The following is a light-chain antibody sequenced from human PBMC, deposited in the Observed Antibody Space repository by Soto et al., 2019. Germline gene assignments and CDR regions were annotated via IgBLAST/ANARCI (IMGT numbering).Light chain of an antibody. V-gene: IGKV1-5*03. CDR2: KAS. CDR1: QSISSW. CDR3: QQYNSYPS. J-gene: IGKJ4*01. Sequence: DIQMTQSPSTLSASVGDRVTITCRASQSISSWLAWYQQKPGKDPKLLIYKASNLESGVPSRFSGSGSGTEFTLTISSLQPDDFATYYCQQYNSYPSFGGGTKVEIK.